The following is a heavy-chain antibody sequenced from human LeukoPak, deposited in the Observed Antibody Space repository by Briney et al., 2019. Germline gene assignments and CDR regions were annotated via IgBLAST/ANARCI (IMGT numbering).Heavy chain of an antibody. CDR3: ARDQSVVGTPPSYYYYYMDV. V-gene: IGHV1-18*01. CDR2: ISAYNGNT. Sequence: GASVKVSCKASGYTFTSYDINWVRQATGQGLEWMGWISAYNGNTNYAQKLQGRVTMTTDTSTSTAYMELRSLRSDDTAVYYCARDQSVVGTPPSYYYYYMDVWGKGTTVTVSS. J-gene: IGHJ6*03. CDR1: GYTFTSYD. D-gene: IGHD1-7*01.